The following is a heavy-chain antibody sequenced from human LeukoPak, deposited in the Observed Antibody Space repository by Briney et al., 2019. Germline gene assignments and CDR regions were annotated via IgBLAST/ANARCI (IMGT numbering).Heavy chain of an antibody. D-gene: IGHD3-16*01. CDR3: ARDSGGEATDFYFDY. Sequence: ASVKVSCKASGYTFTSYYMHWVRQAPGQGLEWMGLINPSGGSTSYAQKFQGRVTMTRDTSTSTVYMELSSLRSEDTAVYYCARDSGGEATDFYFDYWGQGTLVTVSS. J-gene: IGHJ4*02. CDR2: INPSGGST. CDR1: GYTFTSYY. V-gene: IGHV1-46*01.